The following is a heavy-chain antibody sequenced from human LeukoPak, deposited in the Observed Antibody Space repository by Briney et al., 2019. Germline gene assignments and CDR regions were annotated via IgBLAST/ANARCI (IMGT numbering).Heavy chain of an antibody. CDR1: GYTFTSYY. CDR2: INPSGGST. J-gene: IGHJ4*02. CDR3: ASRSSSWSD. Sequence: ASVKVSCKASGYTFTSYYMHWVRQAPGQGLEWMGIINPSGGSTSYAQKFQGRVTMTRDTSISTAYMELSRLRSDDTAVYYCASRSSSWSDWGQGTLVTVSS. V-gene: IGHV1-46*01. D-gene: IGHD6-13*01.